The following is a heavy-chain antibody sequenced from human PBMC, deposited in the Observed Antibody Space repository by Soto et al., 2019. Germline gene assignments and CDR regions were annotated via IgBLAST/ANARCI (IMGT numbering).Heavy chain of an antibody. CDR2: ISYDGSNK. CDR3: ARDPLWGTAMVLWYFDL. J-gene: IGHJ2*01. V-gene: IGHV3-30-3*01. Sequence: QVQLVESGGGVVQPGRSLRLSCAASGLTFNNYAMHWVRQAPAKGLEWVALISYDGSNKYYADSVKGRFTISRDNSKNTLYLQMNSLRAEDTAVYYCARDPLWGTAMVLWYFDLWGRGTLVTVSS. D-gene: IGHD5-18*01. CDR1: GLTFNNYA.